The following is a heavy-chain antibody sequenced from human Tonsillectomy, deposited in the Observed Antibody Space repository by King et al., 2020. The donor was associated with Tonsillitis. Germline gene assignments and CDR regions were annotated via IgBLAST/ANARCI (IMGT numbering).Heavy chain of an antibody. Sequence: VQLVESGGGLVQPGGSLRLACAASGLPFSDYWMHWVRQGPGKGLVWVSRITNDGSTAAYADSVKGRFTISRDNAKSTLYLQMNRLRVEDTAIYYCAREKSGVQLALDSWGQGTLVTVSS. CDR3: AREKSGVQLALDS. CDR1: GLPFSDYW. CDR2: ITNDGSTA. D-gene: IGHD6-6*01. V-gene: IGHV3-74*03. J-gene: IGHJ4*02.